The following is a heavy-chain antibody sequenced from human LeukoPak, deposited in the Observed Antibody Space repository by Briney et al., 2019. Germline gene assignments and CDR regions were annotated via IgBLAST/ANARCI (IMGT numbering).Heavy chain of an antibody. J-gene: IGHJ4*02. V-gene: IGHV4-4*02. Sequence: SGTLSLTCAVSGGSISSSNWWSWVRQPPGKGLEWIGEIYHSGSTNYNPSLKSRVTISVDKSKNQFSLKLSSVAAADTAVYYCAGVLLSGLGFDYWGQGTLVTVSS. CDR2: IYHSGST. CDR3: AGVLLSGLGFDY. CDR1: GGSISSSNW. D-gene: IGHD3-10*01.